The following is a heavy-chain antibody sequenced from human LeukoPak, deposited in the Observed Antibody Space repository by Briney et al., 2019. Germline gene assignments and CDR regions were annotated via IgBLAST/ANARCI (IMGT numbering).Heavy chain of an antibody. CDR2: ISSSSSYI. J-gene: IGHJ4*02. Sequence: GGSLRLSCAASAFTFSSYSMNWVRQAPGKGLEWVSSISSSSSYIYYADSVKGRFTISRDNAKNSLYLQMNSLRAEDTAVYYGARGSGDGYNFDYWGQGTLVTVSS. V-gene: IGHV3-21*01. D-gene: IGHD5-24*01. CDR1: AFTFSSYS. CDR3: ARGSGDGYNFDY.